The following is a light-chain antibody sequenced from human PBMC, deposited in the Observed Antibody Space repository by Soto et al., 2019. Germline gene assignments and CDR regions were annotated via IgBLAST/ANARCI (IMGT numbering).Light chain of an antibody. CDR1: QTINNV. CDR2: AAS. V-gene: IGKV1-39*01. Sequence: DIQMTQSPSSLSASVGDRVTITCRASQTINNVLNWYQQRPGKAPDLLIYAASTLQSGVPSRFSGSGSGTDFTLTISSLQPEAFATYYCQQSYDGPRTFGQGTKVEI. CDR3: QQSYDGPRT. J-gene: IGKJ1*01.